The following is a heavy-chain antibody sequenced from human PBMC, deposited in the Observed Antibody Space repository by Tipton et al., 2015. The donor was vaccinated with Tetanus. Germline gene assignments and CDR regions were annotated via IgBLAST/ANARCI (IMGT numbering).Heavy chain of an antibody. D-gene: IGHD3-3*01. CDR1: GFTFSNAW. CDR3: AKELERPHSLFDY. V-gene: IGHV3-15*01. Sequence: QLVQSGGGLVKPGGSLRLSCAASGFTFSNAWMNWVRQAPGKGLEWVGHIKSKTDGGTTDYAAPVKGRFTISRDNSKNTLYLQMNSLRAEDTAVYYCAKELERPHSLFDYWGQGTLVTVSS. J-gene: IGHJ4*02. CDR2: IKSKTDGGTT.